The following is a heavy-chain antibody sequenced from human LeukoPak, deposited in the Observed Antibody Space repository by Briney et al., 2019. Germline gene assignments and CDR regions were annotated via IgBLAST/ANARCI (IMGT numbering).Heavy chain of an antibody. D-gene: IGHD3-22*01. Sequence: GGSLRLSCAASGFTFSSYEMHWVRQAPGKGLEWVSYISSSGSTIYYADSVKGRFTISRDNAKNSLYLQMNSLRAEDTAVYYCARAGYYDSSGHDMDVWGKGTTVTVSS. J-gene: IGHJ6*03. CDR2: ISSSGSTI. V-gene: IGHV3-48*03. CDR1: GFTFSSYE. CDR3: ARAGYYDSSGHDMDV.